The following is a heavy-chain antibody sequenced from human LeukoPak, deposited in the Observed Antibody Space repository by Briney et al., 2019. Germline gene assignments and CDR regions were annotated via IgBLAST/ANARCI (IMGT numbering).Heavy chain of an antibody. Sequence: GGSLRLSCAASGFTFTTYSMNWVRQAPGKGLEWVSSISGSSGYIYYADSVKGRFTISRDNAKNSLYLQMNSLRAEDTAVYYCARDGGGTNFDYWGQGTLVTAS. D-gene: IGHD1-26*01. CDR2: ISGSSGYI. V-gene: IGHV3-21*01. J-gene: IGHJ4*02. CDR1: GFTFTTYS. CDR3: ARDGGGTNFDY.